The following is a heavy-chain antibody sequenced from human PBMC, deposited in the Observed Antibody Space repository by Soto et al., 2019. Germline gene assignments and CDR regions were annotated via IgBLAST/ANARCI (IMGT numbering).Heavy chain of an antibody. Sequence: ASVKVSCKASGYTFTSYGISWVRQAPGQGLEWMGWISAYNGNTNYAQKLQGRVTMTTDTSTSTAYMELRSLRSDDTAVYYCARYSSPTYYYDSSGYQYFQHWGQGTLVTVSS. D-gene: IGHD3-22*01. CDR2: ISAYNGNT. V-gene: IGHV1-18*01. J-gene: IGHJ1*01. CDR3: ARYSSPTYYYDSSGYQYFQH. CDR1: GYTFTSYG.